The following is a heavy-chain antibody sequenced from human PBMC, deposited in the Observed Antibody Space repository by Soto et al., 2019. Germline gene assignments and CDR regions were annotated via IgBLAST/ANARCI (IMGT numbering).Heavy chain of an antibody. D-gene: IGHD2-2*01. CDR3: ARGVHRIGSTRSYGMDV. V-gene: IGHV4-59*01. J-gene: IGHJ6*02. Sequence: QVQLQESGPGLVKPSETLSLTCTVSGGSISSYYWSWIRQPQGKGLEWIGYIYYSGSTNYNPSLKSRVTISVDTSKNQFSLKLSSVTAADTAVYYCARGVHRIGSTRSYGMDVWGQGTTVTVSS. CDR1: GGSISSYY. CDR2: IYYSGST.